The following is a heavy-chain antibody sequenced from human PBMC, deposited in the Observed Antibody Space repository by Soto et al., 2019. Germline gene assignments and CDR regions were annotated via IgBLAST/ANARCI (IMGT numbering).Heavy chain of an antibody. V-gene: IGHV3-48*01. J-gene: IGHJ5*01. Sequence: EVQLVESGGGLVQPGGSLRLSCAASGFTFSSYSMNWVRQAPGKGLEWVSYISSSRSTIYYADSVKGRFTISRDNAKNYLYRQMNSLRAEDTAVYYCARDCRGSSTTCYGNEWFDSWGQGTLVTVSS. D-gene: IGHD2-2*01. CDR3: ARDCRGSSTTCYGNEWFDS. CDR2: ISSSRSTI. CDR1: GFTFSSYS.